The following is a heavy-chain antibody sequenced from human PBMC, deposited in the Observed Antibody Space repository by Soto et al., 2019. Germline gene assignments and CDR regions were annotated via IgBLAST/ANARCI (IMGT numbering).Heavy chain of an antibody. D-gene: IGHD6-19*01. CDR3: AKDRQWLASFDY. Sequence: GGSLRLSCAASGFTFNNYAVTWVRQAPGRGLEWVSGISGGGDSTYYADSVKGRFTISRDNSKNMLYLQMNSLRAEDTAIYYCAKDRQWLASFDYWGQGALVTVSS. V-gene: IGHV3-23*01. CDR1: GFTFNNYA. J-gene: IGHJ4*02. CDR2: ISGGGDST.